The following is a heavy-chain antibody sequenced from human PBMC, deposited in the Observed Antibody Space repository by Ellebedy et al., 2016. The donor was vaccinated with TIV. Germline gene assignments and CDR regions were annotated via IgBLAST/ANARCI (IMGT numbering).Heavy chain of an antibody. CDR1: GYTFTSYY. J-gene: IGHJ5*02. CDR3: AKYSSSSGFDP. V-gene: IGHV1-46*04. D-gene: IGHD6-6*01. CDR2: INPSGGST. Sequence: AASVTVSCKASGYTFTSYYMHWVRQAPGQGLEWMGIINPSGGSTSYAQKLQGRVTMTRDTSTSTVYMELSSLRSEDTAVYYCAKYSSSSGFDPWGQGTLVTVSS.